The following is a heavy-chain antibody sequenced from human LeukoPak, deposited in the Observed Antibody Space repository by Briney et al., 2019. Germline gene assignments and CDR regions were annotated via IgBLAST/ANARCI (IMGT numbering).Heavy chain of an antibody. J-gene: IGHJ6*03. CDR3: ARHFAFSYYYTDV. Sequence: PSETLSLTCTVSGGSISSYYWSWIRQPPGKGVEWIGYIYYSGSTNYNPSLKSRVTISVDTSKNQFSLKLSSVTAADTAVYYCARHFAFSYYYTDVWGKGTTVTVSS. CDR2: IYYSGST. V-gene: IGHV4-59*08. CDR1: GGSISSYY.